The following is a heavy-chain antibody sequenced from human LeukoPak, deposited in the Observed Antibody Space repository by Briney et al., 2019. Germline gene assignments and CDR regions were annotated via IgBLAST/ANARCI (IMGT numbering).Heavy chain of an antibody. CDR1: GGSISRSNW. J-gene: IGHJ4*02. CDR3: ARDTYYYDSSGYYLNRPLDY. CDR2: IYHSGST. Sequence: SETLSLTCAVSGGSISRSNWWSWVRQPPGKGLEWIGEIYHSGSTSYNPSLKSRVTISVDKSKNQFSLKLSSVTAADTAVYYCARDTYYYDSSGYYLNRPLDYWGQGTLVTVSS. D-gene: IGHD3-22*01. V-gene: IGHV4-4*02.